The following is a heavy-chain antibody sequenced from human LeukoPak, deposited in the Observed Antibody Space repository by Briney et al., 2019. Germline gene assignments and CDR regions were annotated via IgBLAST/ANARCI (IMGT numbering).Heavy chain of an antibody. CDR3: ARDGTDYYGSGSYPSHYGMDV. CDR1: GYTFTSYD. V-gene: IGHV1-8*01. Sequence: ASVKVSCKASGYTFTSYDINWVRQATGQGLEWMGWMNPNSGNTGYAQKFQGRVTMTRNTSISTAYMELSSLRSEDTAVYYCARDGTDYYGSGSYPSHYGMDVWGQGTTVTVSS. CDR2: MNPNSGNT. D-gene: IGHD3-10*01. J-gene: IGHJ6*02.